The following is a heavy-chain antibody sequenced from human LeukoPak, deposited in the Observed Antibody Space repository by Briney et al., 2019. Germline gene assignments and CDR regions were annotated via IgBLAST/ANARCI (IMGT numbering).Heavy chain of an antibody. CDR3: ARASFWLSGSFLDY. CDR2: ISYDGSNK. Sequence: PGGSLRLSCAASGFTFSSYGMHWVRQAPGKGLEWVAVISYDGSNKYYADSVKGRFTISRDNSKNTLYLQMNSLRAEDTAVYYCARASFWLSGSFLDYWGQGTLVTVSS. J-gene: IGHJ4*02. CDR1: GFTFSSYG. D-gene: IGHD1-26*01. V-gene: IGHV3-30*19.